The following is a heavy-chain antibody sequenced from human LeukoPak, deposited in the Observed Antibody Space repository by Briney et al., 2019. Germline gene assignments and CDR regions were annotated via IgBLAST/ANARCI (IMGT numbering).Heavy chain of an antibody. J-gene: IGHJ6*02. CDR2: IIPILGIA. CDR1: GGTFSSYA. D-gene: IGHD1-1*01. CDR3: ASVPGSTTGTPNRPYYYYYGMDV. V-gene: IGHV1-69*04. Sequence: ASVKVSCKASGGTFSSYAISWVRQAPGQGLEWMGRIIPILGIANYAQKFQGSVTITADKSTSTAYMELSSLRSEDTAVYYCASVPGSTTGTPNRPYYYYYGMDVWGQGTTVTVSS.